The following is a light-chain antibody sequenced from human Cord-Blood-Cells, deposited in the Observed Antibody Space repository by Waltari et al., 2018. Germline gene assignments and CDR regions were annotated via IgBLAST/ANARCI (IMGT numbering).Light chain of an antibody. CDR1: SSDVGGYNY. V-gene: IGLV2-11*01. J-gene: IGLJ2*01. CDR3: CSYAGSYVV. Sequence: QSALTQPRSVSGSPGQSVTISCTGTSSDVGGYNYVSWYQQHPGKAPKLLIYDVSKRPSGVPDRCSVSKSGNTASLTISGLQAEDEADYYCCSYAGSYVVFGGGTKLTVL. CDR2: DVS.